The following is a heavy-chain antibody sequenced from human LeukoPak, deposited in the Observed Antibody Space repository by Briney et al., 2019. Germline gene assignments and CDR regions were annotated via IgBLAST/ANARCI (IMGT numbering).Heavy chain of an antibody. J-gene: IGHJ3*02. Sequence: GASVKVSCKASGYTFTGYYMHWVRQAPGQGLEWMGWINPNSGGTNYAQKFQGGVTMTRDTSISTAYMELSRLRSDDTAVYYCARGSSSWDGAFDIWGQGTMVTVSS. D-gene: IGHD6-13*01. CDR1: GYTFTGYY. V-gene: IGHV1-2*02. CDR2: INPNSGGT. CDR3: ARGSSSWDGAFDI.